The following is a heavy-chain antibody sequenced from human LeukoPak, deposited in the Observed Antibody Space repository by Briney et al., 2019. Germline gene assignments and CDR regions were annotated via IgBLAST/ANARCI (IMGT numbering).Heavy chain of an antibody. V-gene: IGHV1-69*06. J-gene: IGHJ6*04. D-gene: IGHD2-2*02. CDR1: GGTFSSYA. Sequence: SVKVSCKASGGTFSSYAISWVRQTPGQGLEWMGGIIPIFGTANYAQKFQGRVTITADKSTSTAYMELSSLRSEDTAVYYCARGPRYIVVVPAAIQDYYYGMDVWGKGTTVTVSS. CDR2: IIPIFGTA. CDR3: ARGPRYIVVVPAAIQDYYYGMDV.